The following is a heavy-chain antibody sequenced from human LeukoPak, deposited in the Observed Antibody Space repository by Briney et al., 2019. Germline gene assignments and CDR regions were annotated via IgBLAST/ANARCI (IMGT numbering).Heavy chain of an antibody. CDR1: GFTFSSYD. D-gene: IGHD1-1*01. CDR3: AREEGTSGTTDGHYYYYMDV. CDR2: IRPSDDNT. J-gene: IGHJ6*03. V-gene: IGHV3-23*01. Sequence: PGGALRLSCAASGFTFSSYDMTWVRQAPGRGLAWVSSIRPSDDNTYYGDSVKGRFTISRDNAKNSLYLQMNSLRAEDTAVYHCAREEGTSGTTDGHYYYYMDVWGKGTTVTVSS.